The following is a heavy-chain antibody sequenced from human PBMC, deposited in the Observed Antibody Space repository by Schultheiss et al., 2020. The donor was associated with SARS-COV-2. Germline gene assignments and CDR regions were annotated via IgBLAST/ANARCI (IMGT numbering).Heavy chain of an antibody. CDR1: GGSFSGYY. CDR3: ARGSPDDSSGYYHLGWYFDL. Sequence: SETLSLTCAVYGGSFSGYYWSWIRQPPGKGLEWIGEINHSGSTNYNPSLKSRVTISVDTSKNQFSLKLSSVTAADTAVYYCARGSPDDSSGYYHLGWYFDLWGRGTLVTVS. J-gene: IGHJ2*01. D-gene: IGHD3-22*01. V-gene: IGHV4-34*01. CDR2: INHSGST.